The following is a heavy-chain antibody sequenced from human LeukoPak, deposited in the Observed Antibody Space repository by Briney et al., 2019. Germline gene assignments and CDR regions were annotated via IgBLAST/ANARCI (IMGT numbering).Heavy chain of an antibody. CDR1: GYTFTGHY. CDR2: INPNSGGT. D-gene: IGHD4-11*01. CDR3: ARDSNDYSNYLDY. Sequence: GASVTVSCKASGYTFTGHYMHWVRQALGQGLEWMGWINPNSGGTNYAQKFQGSVTMTRDTSISTAYMELSRLRSDDTAVYYCARDSNDYSNYLDYWGQGTLVTVSS. J-gene: IGHJ4*02. V-gene: IGHV1-2*02.